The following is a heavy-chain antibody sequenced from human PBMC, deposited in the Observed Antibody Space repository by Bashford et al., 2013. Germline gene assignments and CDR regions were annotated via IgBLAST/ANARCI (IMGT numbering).Heavy chain of an antibody. J-gene: IGHJ4*02. Sequence: VRQAPGKGLEWVSYISGGGSTIYYADSVKGRFTISRDNAKNSLYLQMNSLRAEDTAVYYCASLKWGGELHEYYFDYWGQGTLVTVSS. V-gene: IGHV3-48*03. CDR3: ASLKWGGELHEYYFDY. D-gene: IGHD1-26*01. CDR2: ISGGGSTI.